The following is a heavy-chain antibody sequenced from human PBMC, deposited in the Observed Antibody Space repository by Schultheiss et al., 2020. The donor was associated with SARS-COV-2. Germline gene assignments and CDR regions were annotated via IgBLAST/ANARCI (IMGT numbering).Heavy chain of an antibody. CDR1: GFTFSSYG. CDR3: ARDWYSSSWYGEYYYYGMDV. Sequence: GESLKISCAASGFTFSSYGMHWVRQAPGKGLEWVAVISYDGSNKYYADSVKGRFTISRDNSKNTLYLQMNSLRAEDTAVYYCARDWYSSSWYGEYYYYGMDVWGQGTTVTVSS. D-gene: IGHD6-13*01. J-gene: IGHJ6*02. CDR2: ISYDGSNK. V-gene: IGHV3-30*03.